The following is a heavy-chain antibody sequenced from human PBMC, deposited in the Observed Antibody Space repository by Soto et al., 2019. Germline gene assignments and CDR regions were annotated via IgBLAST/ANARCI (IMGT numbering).Heavy chain of an antibody. CDR3: SRDSGKSGYDYSDP. Sequence: QVQLIQSGAEVKKPGASVTVSCKASGYSFTGHYMHWVRQAPGQGLEWMGWIDPKSGGTKFAQKFQDRVTMTTDTSISTAYMDLSGLRSDDTAVYYCSRDSGKSGYDYSDPRGQGTLFTVAS. CDR1: GYSFTGHY. V-gene: IGHV1-2*02. J-gene: IGHJ5*02. D-gene: IGHD3-22*01. CDR2: IDPKSGGT.